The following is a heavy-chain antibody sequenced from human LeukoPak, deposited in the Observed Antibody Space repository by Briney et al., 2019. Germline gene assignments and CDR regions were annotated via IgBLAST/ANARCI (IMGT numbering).Heavy chain of an antibody. CDR3: ARAKSSTSCCHYYYYYMDV. CDR2: IKQDGSEK. Sequence: GGSLRLSCAASGFTFSSYWMSWVRQAPGKGLEWVANIKQDGSEKYYVDSVKGRFTISRDNAKNSLYLQMNSLGAEDTAVYYCARAKSSTSCCHYYYYYMDVWGKGTTVTVSS. J-gene: IGHJ6*03. V-gene: IGHV3-7*01. D-gene: IGHD2-2*01. CDR1: GFTFSSYW.